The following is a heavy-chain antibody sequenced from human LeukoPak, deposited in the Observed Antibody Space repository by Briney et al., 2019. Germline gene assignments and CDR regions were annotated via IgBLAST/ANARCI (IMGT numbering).Heavy chain of an antibody. V-gene: IGHV4-38-2*02. D-gene: IGHD3-22*01. CDR3: ARMYYYDSSGYYGPTFDY. CDR2: IYRSGST. CDR1: GYSISSGYY. Sequence: SETLSLTCTVSGYSISSGYYWGWIRQPPGKGLEWIGSIYRSGSTYYNPSLKSRVTISVDTSKNQFSLKLSSVTAADTAVYYCARMYYYDSSGYYGPTFDYWGQGTLVTVSS. J-gene: IGHJ4*02.